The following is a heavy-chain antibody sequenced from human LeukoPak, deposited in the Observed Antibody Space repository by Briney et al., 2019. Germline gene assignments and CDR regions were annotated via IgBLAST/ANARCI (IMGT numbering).Heavy chain of an antibody. D-gene: IGHD4-23*01. CDR3: AKSQYQLRWGDYFDY. CDR1: GFTFSSYG. CDR2: IRYDGSNT. Sequence: GGSLRLSCAASGFTFSSYGMHWVRQAPGKGLEWVAFIRYDGSNTFYADSVKGRFTISRDNSKNTLYLQMNSLRAEDTAVYYCAKSQYQLRWGDYFDYWGQGTLVTVSS. V-gene: IGHV3-30*02. J-gene: IGHJ4*02.